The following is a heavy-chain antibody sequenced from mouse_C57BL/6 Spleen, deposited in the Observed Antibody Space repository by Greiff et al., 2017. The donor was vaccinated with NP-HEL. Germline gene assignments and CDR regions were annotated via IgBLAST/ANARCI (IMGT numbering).Heavy chain of an antibody. CDR1: GYAFSSSW. CDR3: ARSGQLRLYYFDY. Sequence: QVQLQQSGPELVKPGASVKISCKASGYAFSSSWMNWVKQRPGKGLEWIGRIYPGDGDTNYNGKFKGKATLTADKSSSTAYMQLSSLTSEDSAVYFCARSGQLRLYYFDYWGQGTTLTVSS. CDR2: IYPGDGDT. D-gene: IGHD3-2*02. J-gene: IGHJ2*01. V-gene: IGHV1-82*01.